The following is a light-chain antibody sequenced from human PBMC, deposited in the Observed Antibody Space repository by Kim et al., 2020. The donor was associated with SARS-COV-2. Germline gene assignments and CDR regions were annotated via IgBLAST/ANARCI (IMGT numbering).Light chain of an antibody. Sequence: QSALTQPASVSGSPGQSITISCTGTSSDVGGYNYVSWYQQHPGKAPKLKIYDVSKRSSGVSNRFSGSKSGNTASLTISGLQAEDEADYYCSSYTSSNTVVFGGGTQLTVL. V-gene: IGLV2-14*03. CDR3: SSYTSSNTVV. CDR1: SSDVGGYNY. CDR2: DVS. J-gene: IGLJ2*01.